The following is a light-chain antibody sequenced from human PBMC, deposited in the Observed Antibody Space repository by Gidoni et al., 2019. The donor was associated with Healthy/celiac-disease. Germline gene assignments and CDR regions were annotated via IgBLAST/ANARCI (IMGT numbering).Light chain of an antibody. J-gene: IGLJ2*01. CDR1: KLGDKY. Sequence: SYELTQPPSVYVSPGQTASITCSGDKLGDKYACWYQQKPGQSPVLVIYQDSKRPSGIPERFSGSNSGNTATLTISGTQAMDEADYYCQAWDSSTRVVFGGGTKLT. V-gene: IGLV3-1*01. CDR3: QAWDSSTRVV. CDR2: QDS.